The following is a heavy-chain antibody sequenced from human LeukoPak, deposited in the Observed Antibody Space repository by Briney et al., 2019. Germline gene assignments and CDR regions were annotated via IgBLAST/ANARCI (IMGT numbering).Heavy chain of an antibody. J-gene: IGHJ4*02. CDR2: IYSGGST. V-gene: IGHV3-53*01. D-gene: IGHD3-3*02. Sequence: GGSLRLSCGASGFTVSSNYMSWVRQAPGKGLEWVSVIYSGGSTYYADSVKGRFTISRDNSKNTLYLQMNSLRAEDTAVYYCARAVISIFDNWGQGTLVTVSS. CDR1: GFTVSSNY. CDR3: ARAVISIFDN.